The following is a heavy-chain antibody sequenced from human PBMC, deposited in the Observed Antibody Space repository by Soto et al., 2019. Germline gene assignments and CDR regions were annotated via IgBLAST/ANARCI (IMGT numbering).Heavy chain of an antibody. CDR2: IIPIFGTA. D-gene: IGHD2-2*01. V-gene: IGHV1-69*12. CDR3: ARHVPAAGYYYGMDV. Sequence: QVQLVQSGAEVKKPGSSVKVSCKASGGTFSSYAISWVRQAPGQGLEWMGGIIPIFGTANYAQKFQGRVTITAADSTSPAYMELSSLRSEDTAVYYCARHVPAAGYYYGMDVWGQGTTVTVSS. CDR1: GGTFSSYA. J-gene: IGHJ6*02.